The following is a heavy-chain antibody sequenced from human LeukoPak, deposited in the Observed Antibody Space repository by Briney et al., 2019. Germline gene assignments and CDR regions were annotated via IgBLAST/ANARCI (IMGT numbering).Heavy chain of an antibody. V-gene: IGHV4-59*01. CDR2: IYFSGST. Sequence: SETLSLTCTVSGGSISSYYWSWIRQPPGKGLEWIGYIYFSGSTNYNPSLKSRVTISVDTSKNQFSLKMSSVTAADTAVYYCARDHYDILTGYYKMGWFDPWGQGTLVTVSS. D-gene: IGHD3-9*01. CDR3: ARDHYDILTGYYKMGWFDP. J-gene: IGHJ5*02. CDR1: GGSISSYY.